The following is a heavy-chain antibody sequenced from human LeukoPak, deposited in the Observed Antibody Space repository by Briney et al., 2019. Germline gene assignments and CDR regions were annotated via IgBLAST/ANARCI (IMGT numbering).Heavy chain of an antibody. Sequence: GGSLRLSCAASGFTFSSYAMSWVRQAPGKGLEWVSAISGSGGSTYYADSVKGRFTISRDNSKNTLYLQMNSLRAEDTAVHYCAKVGSMVRGVITDPFDYWGQGTLVTVSS. CDR2: ISGSGGST. J-gene: IGHJ4*02. D-gene: IGHD3-10*01. V-gene: IGHV3-23*01. CDR3: AKVGSMVRGVITDPFDY. CDR1: GFTFSSYA.